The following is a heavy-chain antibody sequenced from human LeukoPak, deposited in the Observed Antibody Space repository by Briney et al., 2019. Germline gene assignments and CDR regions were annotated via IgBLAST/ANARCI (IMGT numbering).Heavy chain of an antibody. CDR1: GYTLTELS. J-gene: IGHJ4*02. V-gene: IGHV1-24*01. Sequence: ASVKVSCKVSGYTLTELSMHWVRQAPGKGLEWMGGFDPEDGETIYAQKFQGRVTMTEDTSTDTAYMELGSLRSEDTAVYYCATGIVGANEVDYWGQGTLVTVSS. D-gene: IGHD1-26*01. CDR2: FDPEDGET. CDR3: ATGIVGANEVDY.